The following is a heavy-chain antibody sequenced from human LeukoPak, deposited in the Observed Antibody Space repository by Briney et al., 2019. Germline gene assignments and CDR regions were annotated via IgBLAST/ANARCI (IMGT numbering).Heavy chain of an antibody. CDR1: GGSISSSSYY. CDR2: IYYSGST. J-gene: IGHJ5*02. CDR3: ARDDGIAAAGLSFDP. Sequence: PSETLSLTCTVSGGSISSSSYYWGWIRQPPGKGLEWIGSIYYSGSTYYNPSLKSRVTISVDTSKNQFSLKLSSVTAADTAVYYCARDDGIAAAGLSFDPWGQGTLVTVSS. V-gene: IGHV4-39*07. D-gene: IGHD6-13*01.